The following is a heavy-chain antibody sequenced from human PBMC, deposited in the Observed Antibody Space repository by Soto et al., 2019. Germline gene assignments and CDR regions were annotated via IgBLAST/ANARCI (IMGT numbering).Heavy chain of an antibody. CDR1: GFSLTNARMG. D-gene: IGHD3-3*01. J-gene: IGHJ6*02. CDR3: ARMSGRFLEWSAYYYYGMDV. CDR2: ILSNDEK. Sequence: QVTLKESGPVLVKPTETLTLTCTVSGFSLTNARMGVSWIRQPPGKALEWLAHILSNDEKSYSTSLKSRLTISKDTSKSQAVLTMTNMDPVDTATYYCARMSGRFLEWSAYYYYGMDVWGQGTTVTVSS. V-gene: IGHV2-26*01.